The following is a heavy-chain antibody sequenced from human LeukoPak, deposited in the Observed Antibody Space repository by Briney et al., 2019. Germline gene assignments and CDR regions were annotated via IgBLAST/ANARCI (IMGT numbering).Heavy chain of an antibody. D-gene: IGHD3-22*01. CDR2: ISGSGGST. V-gene: IGHV3-23*01. J-gene: IGHJ4*02. Sequence: GGSLRLSCAASGFKFSTYGIHWVRQAPGKGLEWVSAISGSGGSTYYADSVKGRFTISRDNSKNTLYLQMNSLRAEDTAVYYCAKPSYYDSSGYYYDYFDYWGQGTLVTVSS. CDR1: GFKFSTYG. CDR3: AKPSYYDSSGYYYDYFDY.